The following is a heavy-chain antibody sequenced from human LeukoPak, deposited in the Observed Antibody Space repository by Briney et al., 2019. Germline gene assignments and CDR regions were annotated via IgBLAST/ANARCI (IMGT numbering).Heavy chain of an antibody. J-gene: IGHJ6*02. CDR3: ARSGSTYYYGMDV. CDR1: GFTFSSYG. Sequence: GRSLRLTCAASGFTFSSYGMHWVRQGPGKGLEWVTFIWYDGTDKNFADSVKGRFTISRDNSKNTLYLQMNSLRAEDTAVYYCARSGSTYYYGMDVWGQGTTVTVSS. CDR2: IWYDGTDK. V-gene: IGHV3-33*01. D-gene: IGHD3-10*01.